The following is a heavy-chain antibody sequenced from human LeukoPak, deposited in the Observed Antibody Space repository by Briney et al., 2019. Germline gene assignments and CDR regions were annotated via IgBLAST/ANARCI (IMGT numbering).Heavy chain of an antibody. D-gene: IGHD5-18*01. Sequence: SETLSLTCVVYGDSFSGYYWSWIRQPPGKGLEWIGEMNHSGSTNYNPSLKSRVTMSADTSKNQLSLILRSVTAADTAVYYCARKGGYSYGSEGYYFDHWGQGTLVTVSS. CDR1: GDSFSGYY. J-gene: IGHJ4*02. CDR2: MNHSGST. V-gene: IGHV4-34*01. CDR3: ARKGGYSYGSEGYYFDH.